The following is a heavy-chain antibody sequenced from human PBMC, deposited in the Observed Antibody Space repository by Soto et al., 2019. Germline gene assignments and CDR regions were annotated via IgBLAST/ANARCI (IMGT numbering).Heavy chain of an antibody. J-gene: IGHJ6*02. CDR1: GGSISSDY. CDR3: ARDSSSWYGIYYGVDV. Sequence: SETLSLTCTVSGGSISSDYWSWIRQPRGKGLEWIGYIYYSGSTNYNPSLKSRVTISVDTSKNQFSLKLSSVTAADTAVYYCARDSSSWYGIYYGVDVWGQGTTVTVSS. V-gene: IGHV4-59*01. CDR2: IYYSGST. D-gene: IGHD6-13*01.